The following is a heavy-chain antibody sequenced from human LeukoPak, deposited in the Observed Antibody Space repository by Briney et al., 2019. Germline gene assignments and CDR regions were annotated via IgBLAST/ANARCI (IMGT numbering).Heavy chain of an antibody. J-gene: IGHJ4*02. CDR3: ARASGGLNGALY. CDR1: GGSMSSINNY. V-gene: IGHV4-39*01. CDR2: IHYSGST. Sequence: KASETLSLTCTVSGGSMSSINNYWGWIRLPPGKGLEWIGTIHYSGSTYYNLSLKSRVTISVDTSKNQFSLKLSSVTAADTAVYYCARASGGLNGALYWGQGTLVTVSS. D-gene: IGHD4-17*01.